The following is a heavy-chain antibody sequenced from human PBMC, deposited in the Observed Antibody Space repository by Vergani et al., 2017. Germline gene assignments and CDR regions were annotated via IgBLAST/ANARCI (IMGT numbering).Heavy chain of an antibody. CDR3: ARLYYYGMDV. Sequence: QVQLQESGPGLVKPSETLSLTCTVSGGSISSHYWSWIRQPPGKGLEWIGYIYYSGSTNYNPSLKSRVTISVDTSKNQFSLKLSSVTAADTAVYYCARLYYYGMDVWGQGTTVTVSS. CDR2: IYYSGST. J-gene: IGHJ6*02. CDR1: GGSISSHY. V-gene: IGHV4-59*11.